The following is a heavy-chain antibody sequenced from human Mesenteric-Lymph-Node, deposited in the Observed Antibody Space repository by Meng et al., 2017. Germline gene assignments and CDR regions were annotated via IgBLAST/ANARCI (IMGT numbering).Heavy chain of an antibody. CDR3: ARDLGYNSGHPFDH. CDR1: GFTFSSYA. V-gene: IGHV3-23*01. J-gene: IGHJ4*02. Sequence: GESLKISCAASGFTFSSYAMSWVRQAPGKGLEWVSAISGSGGSTYYADSVKGRFTISRDNSNSTLYLQLSSLRPDDTAVYYCARDLGYNSGHPFDHWGQGTLVTVSS. CDR2: ISGSGGST. D-gene: IGHD6-19*01.